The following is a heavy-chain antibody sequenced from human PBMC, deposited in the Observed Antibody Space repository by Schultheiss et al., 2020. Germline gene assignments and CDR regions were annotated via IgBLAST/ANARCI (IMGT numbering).Heavy chain of an antibody. CDR1: GFTFSSYS. Sequence: GGSLRLSCAASGFTFSSYSMNWVRQAPGKGLEYVSAISSNGGSTYYADSVKGRFTISRDNSKNTLYLQMNSLRAEDTAVYYCAKRGEVGGATDYWGQGTLVTVAS. CDR3: AKRGEVGGATDY. CDR2: ISSNGGST. V-gene: IGHV3-64*04. J-gene: IGHJ4*02. D-gene: IGHD3-16*01.